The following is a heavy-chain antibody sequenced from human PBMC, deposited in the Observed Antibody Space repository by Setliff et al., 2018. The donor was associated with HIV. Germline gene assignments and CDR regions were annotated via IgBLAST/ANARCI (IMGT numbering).Heavy chain of an antibody. CDR2: ITYSGSA. CDR3: ARHDCGGDCSINWFDP. D-gene: IGHD2-21*02. CDR1: GYSISSGYY. V-gene: IGHV4-38-2*01. J-gene: IGHJ5*02. Sequence: SETLSLTCAVSGYSISSGYYWGWIRQPPGKGLEWIGYITYSGSAYYNPSLKSRVTISIDTSNNQISLRLSSVTAADTAVYYCARHDCGGDCSINWFDPWGQGTLVTVSS.